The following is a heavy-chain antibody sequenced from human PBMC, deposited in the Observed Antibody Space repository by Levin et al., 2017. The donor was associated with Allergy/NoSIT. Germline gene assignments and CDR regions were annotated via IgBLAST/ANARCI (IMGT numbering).Heavy chain of an antibody. CDR3: ARDLSTVVTDAFDI. D-gene: IGHD4-23*01. Sequence: GGSLRLSCAASGFTFSSYSMNWVRQAPGKGLEWVSSISSSSSYIYYADSVKGRFTISRDNAKNSLYLQMNSLRAEDTAVYYCARDLSTVVTDAFDIWGQGTMVTVSS. CDR2: ISSSSSYI. J-gene: IGHJ3*02. CDR1: GFTFSSYS. V-gene: IGHV3-21*01.